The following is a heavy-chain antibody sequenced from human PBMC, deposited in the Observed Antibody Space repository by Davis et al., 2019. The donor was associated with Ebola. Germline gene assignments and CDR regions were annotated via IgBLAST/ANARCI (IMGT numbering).Heavy chain of an antibody. CDR1: GGSFSGYY. Sequence: MPSETLSLTCAVYGGSFSGYYWSWIRQPPGKGLEWIGEINHSGSTNYNPSLKSRVTISVDKSKNQFSLKLSSVTAADTAVYYCARANDFWSGPRMYYFDYWGQGTLVTVSS. D-gene: IGHD3-3*01. CDR3: ARANDFWSGPRMYYFDY. CDR2: INHSGST. V-gene: IGHV4-34*01. J-gene: IGHJ4*02.